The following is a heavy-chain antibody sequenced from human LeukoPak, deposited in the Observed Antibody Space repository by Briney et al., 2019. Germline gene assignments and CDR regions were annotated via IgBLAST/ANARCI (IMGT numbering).Heavy chain of an antibody. CDR1: GFTVSSNY. J-gene: IGHJ4*02. D-gene: IGHD3-10*01. CDR3: AKDGRVVRGVKEVDY. V-gene: IGHV3-23*01. Sequence: GGSLRLSCAASGFTVSSNYMSWVRQAPGKGLEWVSAISGSGGSTYYADSVKGRFTISRDNSKNTLYLQMNSLRAEDTAVYYCAKDGRVVRGVKEVDYWGQGTLVTVSS. CDR2: ISGSGGST.